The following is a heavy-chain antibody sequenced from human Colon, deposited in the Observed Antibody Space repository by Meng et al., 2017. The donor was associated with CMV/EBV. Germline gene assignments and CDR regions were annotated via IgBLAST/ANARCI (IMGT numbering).Heavy chain of an antibody. J-gene: IGHJ4*02. CDR1: CVSTSSAA. Sequence: CVSTSSAAWQWLRHSPSRGHGWLWRAYYESKWYYDYTVSVKSRMTINPDTSKNQFSLQLNSVTPDDTAVYFCARGRHNDGNYYVFDFWGQGSLVTVSS. CDR2: AYYESKWYY. D-gene: IGHD3-10*02. V-gene: IGHV6-1*01. CDR3: ARGRHNDGNYYVFDF.